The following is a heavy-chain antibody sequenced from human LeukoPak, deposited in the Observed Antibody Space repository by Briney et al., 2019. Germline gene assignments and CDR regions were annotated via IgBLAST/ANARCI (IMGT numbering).Heavy chain of an antibody. V-gene: IGHV3-66*01. CDR2: IYSGGST. J-gene: IGHJ6*02. Sequence: GRSLRLSCAASGFTVSSNYMSSVRQAPGKWLEWVSVIYSGGSTNYPDSVKGRFTISRDNSKNTLYLKMNSLRAEDTAVYYCARGAYGSGSLTFNYYYYYGMNVWGQGTTVTVSS. D-gene: IGHD3-10*01. CDR1: GFTVSSNY. CDR3: ARGAYGSGSLTFNYYYYYGMNV.